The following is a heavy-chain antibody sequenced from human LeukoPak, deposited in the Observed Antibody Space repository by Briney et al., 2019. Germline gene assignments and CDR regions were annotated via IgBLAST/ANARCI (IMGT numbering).Heavy chain of an antibody. CDR3: ARDPLWFGEWNDASDI. D-gene: IGHD3-10*01. CDR2: ISAYNGNT. V-gene: IGHV1-18*01. J-gene: IGHJ3*02. Sequence: EASVKVSCKASGYTFTSYGISWVRQAPGQGLEWMGWISAYNGNTNYAQKLQGRVTMTTDTSTSTAYMELRSLRSDDTAVYYCARDPLWFGEWNDASDIWGQGTMVTVSS. CDR1: GYTFTSYG.